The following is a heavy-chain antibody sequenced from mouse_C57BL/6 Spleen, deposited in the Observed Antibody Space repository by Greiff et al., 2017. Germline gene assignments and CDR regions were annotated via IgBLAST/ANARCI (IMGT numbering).Heavy chain of an antibody. V-gene: IGHV1-69*01. CDR3: ARGGSSPAWFAY. CDR2: IDPSDSYT. CDR1: GYTFTSYW. Sequence: VQLKQPGAELVMPGASVKLSCKASGYTFTSYWMHWVKQRPGQGLEWIGEIDPSDSYTNYNQKFKGKSTLTVDKSSSTAYMQLSSLTSEDSAVYYCARGGSSPAWFAYWGQGTLVTVSA. J-gene: IGHJ3*01. D-gene: IGHD1-1*01.